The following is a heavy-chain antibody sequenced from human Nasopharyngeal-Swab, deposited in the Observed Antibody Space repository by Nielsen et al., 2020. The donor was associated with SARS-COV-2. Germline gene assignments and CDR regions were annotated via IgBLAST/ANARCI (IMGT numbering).Heavy chain of an antibody. V-gene: IGHV4-59*01. CDR3: ARELTTVTDAYYYGMDV. CDR1: GGSISIYY. D-gene: IGHD4-11*01. J-gene: IGHJ6*02. Sequence: SETLSLTCTVSGGSISIYYWSWIRQPPGKVLEWIGYIYYSGSTNYNPSLKSRFTISVDTSKNQFSLKLSSVTAADTAVYYCARELTTVTDAYYYGMDVWGQGTTVTVSS. CDR2: IYYSGST.